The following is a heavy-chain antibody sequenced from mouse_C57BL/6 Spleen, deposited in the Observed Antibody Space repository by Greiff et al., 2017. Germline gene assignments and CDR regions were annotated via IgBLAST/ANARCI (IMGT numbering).Heavy chain of an antibody. CDR2: IYPGSGST. J-gene: IGHJ4*01. V-gene: IGHV1-55*01. Sequence: FQLQQPGAELVKPGASVKMSCKASGYTFTSYWITWVKQRPGQGLEWIGDIYPGSGSTNYNEKFKSKATLTVDTSSSTAYMQLSSLTSEDSAVYYCARHSKYYAMDYWGQGTSVTVSS. CDR1: GYTFTSYW. D-gene: IGHD2-5*01. CDR3: ARHSKYYAMDY.